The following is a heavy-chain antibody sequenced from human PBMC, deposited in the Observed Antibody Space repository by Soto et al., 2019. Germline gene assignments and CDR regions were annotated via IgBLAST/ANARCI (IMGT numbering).Heavy chain of an antibody. CDR3: ARDLGYCTSTRCYSSRGPLDY. D-gene: IGHD2-2*01. Sequence: GGSLRLSCAVSGFIFSSALHWVRQAPGKGLEWLAVISYDGINENYSDSVKGRFTISRDNSKNTPYLQMDSLRPEDTAVYYCARDLGYCTSTRCYSSRGPLDYWGQGTLVTVSS. V-gene: IGHV3-30-3*01. CDR1: GFIFSSA. J-gene: IGHJ4*02. CDR2: ISYDGINE.